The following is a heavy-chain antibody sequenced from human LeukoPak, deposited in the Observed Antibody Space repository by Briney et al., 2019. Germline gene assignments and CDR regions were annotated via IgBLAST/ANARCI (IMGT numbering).Heavy chain of an antibody. J-gene: IGHJ6*02. CDR1: GFTFDDYA. Sequence: GGSLRLSCAASGFTFDDYAMTWVRHAPGKGLEWVSGINWNGGSTDYTDSVKGRFTISRDNAKNSLYLQLNSLRAEDTALYYCARGNRMSYYYGMDVWGQGTTVTVSS. CDR2: INWNGGST. V-gene: IGHV3-20*04. CDR3: ARGNRMSYYYGMDV. D-gene: IGHD2-15*01.